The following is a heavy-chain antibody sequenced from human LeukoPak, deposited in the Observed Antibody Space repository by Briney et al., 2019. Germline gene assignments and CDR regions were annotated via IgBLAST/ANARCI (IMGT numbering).Heavy chain of an antibody. CDR3: ARGERPRGAFDI. CDR2: ISSSGSTI. J-gene: IGHJ3*02. CDR1: GFTFSSYE. Sequence: TGGSLRLSCAASGFTFSSYEMNWIRQAPGKGLEWVSYISSSGSTIYYADSVKGRFTISRDNAKSSLYLQMNSLRAEDTAVYYCARGERPRGAFDIWGQGTMVTVSS. V-gene: IGHV3-48*03. D-gene: IGHD3-16*01.